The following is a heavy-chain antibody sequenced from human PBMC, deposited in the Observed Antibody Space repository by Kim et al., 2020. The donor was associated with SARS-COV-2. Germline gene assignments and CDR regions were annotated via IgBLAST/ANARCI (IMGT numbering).Heavy chain of an antibody. Sequence: SVKAPFTISRDNSKNTLYLQMNSLRAEDTAVYDCAKGIQLWPYYYYGMDVWGQGTTVTVSS. CDR3: AKGIQLWPYYYYGMDV. V-gene: IGHV3-30*02. J-gene: IGHJ6*02. D-gene: IGHD5-18*01.